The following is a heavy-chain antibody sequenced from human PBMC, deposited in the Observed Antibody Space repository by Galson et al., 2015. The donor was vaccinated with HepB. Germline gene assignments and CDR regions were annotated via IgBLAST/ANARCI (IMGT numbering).Heavy chain of an antibody. CDR3: RGVGYCSGPDCFGVAHEY. Sequence: SLRLSCAASGFTLISSEIHWVRQASGKGVEWVGRISGKSNNYATAYAASVKGRFTMSRDDSKNTAYLQMNSLKSEDTTVYYCRGVGYCSGPDCFGVAHEYWAQGALVTVSS. CDR1: GFTLISSE. CDR2: ISGKSNNYAT. D-gene: IGHD2-15*01. J-gene: IGHJ4*02. V-gene: IGHV3-73*01.